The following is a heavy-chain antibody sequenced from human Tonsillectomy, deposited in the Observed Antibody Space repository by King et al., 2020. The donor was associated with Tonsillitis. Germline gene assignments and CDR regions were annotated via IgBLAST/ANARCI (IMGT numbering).Heavy chain of an antibody. CDR1: GGTFSSYA. Sequence: VQLVQSGAEVKKPGSSVKVSCKASGGTFSSYAISWVRQAPGQRLEWMGGVIPMFGTANYAQKFQGRVTLIADESTSTAYMELSSLRSEDTAVYYCAREVFGVVIHFDYWGQGTLVTVSS. V-gene: IGHV1-69*01. CDR3: AREVFGVVIHFDY. CDR2: VIPMFGTA. D-gene: IGHD3-3*01. J-gene: IGHJ4*02.